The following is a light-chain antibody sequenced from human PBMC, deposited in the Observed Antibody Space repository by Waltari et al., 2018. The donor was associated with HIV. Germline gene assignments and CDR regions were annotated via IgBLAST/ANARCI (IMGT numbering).Light chain of an antibody. CDR1: LLAKKY. CDR2: KDS. CDR3: YSAADNSGL. Sequence: SYELTQPSSVSVSPGQTARIPCSGDLLAKKYVRWFTQKPGQAPVLVMYKDSERPSGIPARFSGSSSGTTVSLTIGGAQVDDEADYYCYSAADNSGLFGGGTKLTVL. J-gene: IGLJ3*02. V-gene: IGLV3-27*01.